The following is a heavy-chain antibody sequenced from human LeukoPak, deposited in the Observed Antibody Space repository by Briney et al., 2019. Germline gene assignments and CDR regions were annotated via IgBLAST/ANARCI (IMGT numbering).Heavy chain of an antibody. D-gene: IGHD2-15*01. V-gene: IGHV4-39*02. CDR3: ARLVCDGGSCPAEFDY. CDR2: IYYSGST. CDR1: GGSISSGGHY. J-gene: IGHJ4*02. Sequence: PSQTLSLTCTVSGGSISSGGHYWGWIRQPPGKGLEWIGSIYYSGSTYYNPSLNSRVTMFIDMSKNHFSLKMSSVTATDTAVYYCARLVCDGGSCPAEFDYWGQGTLVTVSS.